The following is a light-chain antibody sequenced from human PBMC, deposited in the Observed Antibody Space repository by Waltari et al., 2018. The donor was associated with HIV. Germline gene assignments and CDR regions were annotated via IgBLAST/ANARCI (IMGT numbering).Light chain of an antibody. CDR1: SSNIGNNA. V-gene: IGLV1-44*01. CDR2: SNN. J-gene: IGLJ2*01. Sequence: QSVLTQPPSASGTPGQRVTISCSGSSSNIGNNAVSWYQQFPGTAPKLLIYSNNQRPSGVPGRVSGSKSGTSASLAISGLQSEDEANYYCETLDDNLNGPVFGGGTKLTVL. CDR3: ETLDDNLNGPV.